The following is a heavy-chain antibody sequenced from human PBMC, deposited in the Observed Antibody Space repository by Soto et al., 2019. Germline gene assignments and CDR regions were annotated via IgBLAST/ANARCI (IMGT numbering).Heavy chain of an antibody. D-gene: IGHD2-15*01. J-gene: IGHJ4*02. CDR3: ARALPGDIVVVVAVDY. CDR1: GFTFSSYS. CDR2: ISSSSSYI. V-gene: IGHV3-21*01. Sequence: EVQLVESGGGLVKPGGSLRLSCAASGFTFSSYSMNWVRQAPGKGLEWVSSISSSSSYIYYADSVKGRFTISRDNAKNSLYLQMNSLRAEDTAVYYCARALPGDIVVVVAVDYWGQGTLVTVSS.